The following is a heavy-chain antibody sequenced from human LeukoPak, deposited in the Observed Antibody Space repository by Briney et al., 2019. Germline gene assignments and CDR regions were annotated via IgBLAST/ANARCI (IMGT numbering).Heavy chain of an antibody. Sequence: SETLSLTCTVSGGSISSTSYYWGWIRQPPGKGLEWIANMYHSGTTYYGPSLKSRVTISVDTSKNQFSLKLSSVTAADTAVYYCARSQSGYNYGYHFDSWGQGTLVTVSS. CDR2: MYHSGTT. D-gene: IGHD5-18*01. J-gene: IGHJ4*02. CDR3: ARSQSGYNYGYHFDS. V-gene: IGHV4-39*01. CDR1: GGSISSTSYY.